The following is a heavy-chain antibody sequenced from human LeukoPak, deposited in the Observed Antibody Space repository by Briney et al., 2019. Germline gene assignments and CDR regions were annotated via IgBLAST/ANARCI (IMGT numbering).Heavy chain of an antibody. CDR1: GFTLGDYT. CDR2: MRSKAYGGTT. CDR3: TAVGWESAWVEFYY. Sequence: GRSLRLSCTASGFTLGDYTVNWVRQAPGKGPEWVGFMRSKAYGGTTDYATSVKGRFTISRDDSKNIAYLQMNSLNSEDTAVYYCTAVGWESAWVEFYYSGQGALVTVSS. J-gene: IGHJ4*02. D-gene: IGHD1-26*01. V-gene: IGHV3-49*04.